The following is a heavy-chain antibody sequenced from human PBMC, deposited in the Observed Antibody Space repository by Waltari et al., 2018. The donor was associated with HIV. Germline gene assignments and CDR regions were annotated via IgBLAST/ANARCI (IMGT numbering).Heavy chain of an antibody. D-gene: IGHD1-26*01. V-gene: IGHV3-30*18. CDR2: ISLDGEQ. J-gene: IGHJ6*02. Sequence: QVQLVESGGGVVQPGGSLRLSCAASGFAFKNFAMHWVRQAPGKWLEWVAVISLDGEQYYAESVKGRFTISRDNSKKSLFLQMSSLRPEDSAVYYCAKVAGRSGSYSHYYYGMDVWGQGTTVTVS. CDR1: GFAFKNFA. CDR3: AKVAGRSGSYSHYYYGMDV.